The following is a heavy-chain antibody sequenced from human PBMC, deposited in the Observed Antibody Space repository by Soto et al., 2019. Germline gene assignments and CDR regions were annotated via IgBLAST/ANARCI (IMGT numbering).Heavy chain of an antibody. J-gene: IGHJ4*02. V-gene: IGHV3-66*01. Sequence: GGSLRLSCAASGFTVSSNYMSWVRQAPGKGLEWVSVIYSGGSTYYADSVKGRFTISRDNSKNTLYLQMNSLRAEDTAVFYCARTYYYDSSGYRPLDYWGQGISVTVST. CDR3: ARTYYYDSSGYRPLDY. CDR2: IYSGGST. D-gene: IGHD3-22*01. CDR1: GFTVSSNY.